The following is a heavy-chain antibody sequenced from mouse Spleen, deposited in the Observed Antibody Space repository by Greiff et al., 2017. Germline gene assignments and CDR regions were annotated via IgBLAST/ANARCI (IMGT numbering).Heavy chain of an antibody. J-gene: IGHJ1*01. Sequence: EVMLVESGGGLVKPGGSLKLSCAASGFTFSSYAMSWVRQTPEKRLEWVATISSGGSYTYYPDSVKGRFTISRDNAKNTLYLQMSSLRSEDTAMYYCARREGYFDVWGAGTTVTVSS. V-gene: IGHV5-9-1*01. CDR3: ARREGYFDV. CDR1: GFTFSSYA. CDR2: ISSGGSYT.